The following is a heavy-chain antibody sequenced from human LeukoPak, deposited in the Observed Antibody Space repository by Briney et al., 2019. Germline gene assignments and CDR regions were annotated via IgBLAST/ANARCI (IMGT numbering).Heavy chain of an antibody. V-gene: IGHV3-66*01. Sequence: GGSLRLSCAASGFTVSSNYMSWVRQAPGKGLEWVSVIYSGGSTYYADSAKGRFTISRDNSKKTLYLQMNSLRAEDTAVYYCARDRDYYGMDVWGQGTTVTVSS. CDR3: ARDRDYYGMDV. CDR2: IYSGGST. J-gene: IGHJ6*02. CDR1: GFTVSSNY.